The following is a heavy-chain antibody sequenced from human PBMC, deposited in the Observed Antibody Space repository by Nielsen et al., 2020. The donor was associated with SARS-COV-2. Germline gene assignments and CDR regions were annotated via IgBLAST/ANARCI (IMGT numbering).Heavy chain of an antibody. V-gene: IGHV3-15*01. Sequence: VRQAPGKGLEWVGRIKSKTDGGTTDYAAPVKGRFTISREDSKNTLYLQMNSLKTEDTAVYYCTTDGCSSTSCYTGYYYYMDVWGKGTTVTVSS. CDR3: TTDGCSSTSCYTGYYYYMDV. D-gene: IGHD2-2*02. J-gene: IGHJ6*03. CDR2: IKSKTDGGTT.